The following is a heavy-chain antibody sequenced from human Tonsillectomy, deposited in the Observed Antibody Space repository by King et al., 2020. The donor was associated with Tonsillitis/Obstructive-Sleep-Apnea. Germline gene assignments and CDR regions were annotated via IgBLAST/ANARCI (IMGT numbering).Heavy chain of an antibody. J-gene: IGHJ3*02. CDR3: ARENRVAGTSGAFDM. Sequence: VQLVESGGYLVQPGGSLRLSCAASGFTFSSYWIHWVRQAPGKGLVWVSRINSDGSSTNYADSGEGRFTISRDNAKNTLYLQMNSLRAEDTAVYYCARENRVAGTSGAFDMWGQRTMVSASS. CDR2: INSDGSST. D-gene: IGHD6-19*01. CDR1: GFTFSSYW. V-gene: IGHV3-74*01.